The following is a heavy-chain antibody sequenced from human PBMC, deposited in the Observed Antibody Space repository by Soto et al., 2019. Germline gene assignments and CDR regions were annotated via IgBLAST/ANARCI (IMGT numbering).Heavy chain of an antibody. CDR1: GGSIRDYY. Sequence: SETLSLTCTVSGGSIRDYYWGWIRQSPGKGLEWIGYIYYTGTTKYNPSLKSRVTISVDSSKNQFSLKLDSVTAADTAMYYCERRDYYHGGCAYCAFDIWGLGTLVTVSS. V-gene: IGHV4-59*08. D-gene: IGHD3-10*01. CDR3: ERRDYYHGGCAYCAFDI. J-gene: IGHJ3*02. CDR2: IYYTGTT.